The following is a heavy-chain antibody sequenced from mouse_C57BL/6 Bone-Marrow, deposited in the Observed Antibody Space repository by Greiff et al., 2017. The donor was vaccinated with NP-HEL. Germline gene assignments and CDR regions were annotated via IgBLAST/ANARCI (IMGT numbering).Heavy chain of an antibody. J-gene: IGHJ1*03. CDR2: INPSSGYT. V-gene: IGHV1-7*01. D-gene: IGHD1-1*01. CDR1: GYTFTSYW. Sequence: VQLQQSGAELAKPGASVKLSCKASGYTFTSYWMHWVKQRPGQGLEWIGYINPSSGYTKYNQKFKDKATLSADKSSSTAYMQLSSLTYEDSAYYCSTKDDSSSWYFDVWGTGTTVTVSS. CDR3: TKDDSSSWYFDV.